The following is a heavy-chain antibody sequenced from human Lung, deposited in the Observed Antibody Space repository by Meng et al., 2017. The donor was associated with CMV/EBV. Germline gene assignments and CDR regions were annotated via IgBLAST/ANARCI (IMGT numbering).Heavy chain of an antibody. CDR1: GFPFERYG. CDR2: ISSSSSHI. V-gene: IGHV3-21*01. Sequence: ESXKISXAASGFPFERYGINWVRQAPGQGLEWVSSISSSSSHIHYADSVKGRFTISRDYATNSVFLQMSTLRVDDTALYYCARDQGLVFGEVIPYFDYWGQGTXVTVAS. CDR3: ARDQGLVFGEVIPYFDY. D-gene: IGHD3-3*01. J-gene: IGHJ4*02.